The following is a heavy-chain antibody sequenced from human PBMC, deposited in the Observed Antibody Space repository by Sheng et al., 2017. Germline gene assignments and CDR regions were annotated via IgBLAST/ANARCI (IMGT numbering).Heavy chain of an antibody. CDR3: ARDGGYYGSGSYYRYFDY. CDR1: GGSISSGGYS. V-gene: IGHV4-30-4*07. CDR2: IYYSGST. D-gene: IGHD3-10*01. Sequence: QVQLQESGPGLVKPSQTLSLTCAVSGGSISSGGYSWSWIRQPPGKGLEWIGYIYYSGSTYYNPSLKSRVTISVDTSKNQFSLKLSSVTAADTAVYYCARDGGYYGSGSYYRYFDYWGQGTLVTVSS. J-gene: IGHJ4*02.